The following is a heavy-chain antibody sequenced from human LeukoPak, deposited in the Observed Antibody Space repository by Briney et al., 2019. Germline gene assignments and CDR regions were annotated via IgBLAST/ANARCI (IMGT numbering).Heavy chain of an antibody. CDR3: AISQGSYYDTSGYLGGDY. J-gene: IGHJ4*02. V-gene: IGHV1-18*01. CDR1: GYAFTNDG. D-gene: IGHD3-22*01. Sequence: SSPASGYAFTNDGSFWVRPAPRQGRDWMGWITSYSGNTNYAQKLQGRVTMTTETSTSTAYMELESLRSDDTAVYYCAISQGSYYDTSGYLGGDYWGQGTLVTVSS. CDR2: ITSYSGNT.